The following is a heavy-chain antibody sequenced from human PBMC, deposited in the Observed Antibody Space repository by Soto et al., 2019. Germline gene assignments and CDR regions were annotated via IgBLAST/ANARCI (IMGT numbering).Heavy chain of an antibody. V-gene: IGHV1-18*01. D-gene: IGHD5-18*01. J-gene: IGHJ4*02. CDR3: AIGGRNTAEGY. CDR1: GYTFTSYG. CDR2: ISAYNGNT. Sequence: VQLVQSGAEVKKPGASVKVSCKASGYTFTSYGISWVRQAPGQGLEYMGWISAYNGNTNYAQNLKGRVTMTTDTSTSTAYKELRRLSSDDTAVYYCAIGGRNTAEGYWGQGTLVTVSS.